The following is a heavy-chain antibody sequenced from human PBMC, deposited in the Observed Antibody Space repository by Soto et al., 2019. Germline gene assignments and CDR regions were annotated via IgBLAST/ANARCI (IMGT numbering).Heavy chain of an antibody. D-gene: IGHD3-22*01. CDR1: GGSISSGEYY. J-gene: IGHJ4*02. V-gene: IGHV4-30-4*01. Sequence: NPSETLSLTCTVSGGSISSGEYYWSWIRQPPGKGLEWIGYIYHSGSTYYNPSLKSRVTISGDTSKNQFSLKLSSVTAADTAVYYCARAGDKTYYYDSSGYAAFDNWGQGTLVTVSS. CDR2: IYHSGST. CDR3: ARAGDKTYYYDSSGYAAFDN.